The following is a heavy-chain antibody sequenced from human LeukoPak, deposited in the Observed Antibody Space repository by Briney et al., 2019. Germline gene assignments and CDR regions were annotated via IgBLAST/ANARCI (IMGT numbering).Heavy chain of an antibody. Sequence: SVKVSCKASGGTFSSYAISWVRQAPGQGLEWMGGIIPIFGTANYAQKFQGRVTITTDESTSTAYMELSSLRSEDTAVYYCARGMSSSSAMGAFDIWGQGTMVTVSS. D-gene: IGHD6-6*01. CDR3: ARGMSSSSAMGAFDI. V-gene: IGHV1-69*05. CDR1: GGTFSSYA. J-gene: IGHJ3*02. CDR2: IIPIFGTA.